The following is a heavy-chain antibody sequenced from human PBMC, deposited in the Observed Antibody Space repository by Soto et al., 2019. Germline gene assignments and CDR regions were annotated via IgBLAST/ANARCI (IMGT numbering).Heavy chain of an antibody. CDR2: ISTYNGNT. CDR3: ASESAGLLDY. Sequence: QVQLVQSGAEVKKPGASVKVSCKASGYTFTSYGISWVRQAPGQGPECMGWISTYNGNTNYAQKFLGRVTMTTDTSTSTAYMELRSLRSDDTAVYYCASESAGLLDYWGQGTLVTVSS. V-gene: IGHV1-18*01. CDR1: GYTFTSYG. D-gene: IGHD2-21*01. J-gene: IGHJ4*02.